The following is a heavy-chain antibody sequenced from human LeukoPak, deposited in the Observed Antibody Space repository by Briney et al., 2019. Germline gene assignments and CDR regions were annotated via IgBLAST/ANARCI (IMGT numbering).Heavy chain of an antibody. J-gene: IGHJ5*02. V-gene: IGHV3-74*01. CDR3: ARGTYGLRIDNWFDP. Sequence: GGSLRLSCAASGFTFSGYWMHWVRQAPGKGLVWVSRINPDGSSTTYADSVKGRFTISRDNAKNTLYLQMNSLRAEDTAVYYCARGTYGLRIDNWFDPWGQGTLVTVSS. CDR2: INPDGSST. CDR1: GFTFSGYW. D-gene: IGHD1-26*01.